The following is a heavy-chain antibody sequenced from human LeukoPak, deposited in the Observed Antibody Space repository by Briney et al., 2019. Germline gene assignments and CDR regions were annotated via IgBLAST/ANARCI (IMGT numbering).Heavy chain of an antibody. V-gene: IGHV1-46*01. CDR3: ARDGYEWDNYYGMDV. CDR1: GYTFTSYY. D-gene: IGHD2-2*03. CDR2: INPSGGST. Sequence: GASVKVSCKASGYTFTSYYMHWVRQAPGQGLEWMGIINPSGGSTSYAQKFQGRVTMTRDTSTSTVYMELSSLRSEDTAVYYCARDGYEWDNYYGMDVWGQGTTVTVSS. J-gene: IGHJ6*02.